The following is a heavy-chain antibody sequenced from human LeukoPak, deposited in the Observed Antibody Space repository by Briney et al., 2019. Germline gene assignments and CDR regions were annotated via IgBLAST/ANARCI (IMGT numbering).Heavy chain of an antibody. Sequence: SETLSLTCAVYGGSFSGYDWSWIRQRPGKGLEWIGEINHSGSTNYNPSLKSRVTISVATSKNQFSLKLSSVTAADTAVYYCARTVLIAVAGYDYWGQGTLVTVSS. V-gene: IGHV4-34*01. CDR3: ARTVLIAVAGYDY. J-gene: IGHJ4*02. CDR1: GGSFSGYD. CDR2: INHSGST. D-gene: IGHD6-19*01.